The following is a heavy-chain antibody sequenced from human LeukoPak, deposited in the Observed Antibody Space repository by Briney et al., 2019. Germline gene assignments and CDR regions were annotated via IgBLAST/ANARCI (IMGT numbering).Heavy chain of an antibody. CDR3: ASGRGTYYYGSGSLPSHSPGALSGRSGAFDI. J-gene: IGHJ3*02. CDR2: IYYSGST. CDR1: GGSISSGGYY. Sequence: SETLSLTCTVSGGSISSGGYYWSWIRQPPGKGLEWIGYIYYSGSTNYNPSLKSRVTISVDTSKNQFSLKLSSVTAADTAVYYCASGRGTYYYGSGSLPSHSPGALSGRSGAFDIWGQGTMVTVSS. D-gene: IGHD3-10*01. V-gene: IGHV4-61*08.